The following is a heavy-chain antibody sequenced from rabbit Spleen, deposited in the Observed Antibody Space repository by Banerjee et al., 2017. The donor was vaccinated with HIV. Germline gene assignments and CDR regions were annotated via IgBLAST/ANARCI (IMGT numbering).Heavy chain of an antibody. Sequence: QEQLVESGGGLVQPEGSLTLTCTASGFSFSSSYYMCWVRQAPGKGLEWIACIYAGGGDYTSYASWAKGRFSVTRSTSLNTVTLQVNSLTVADTATYLCVRGDNYFRFNLWGQGTLVTVS. V-gene: IGHV1S45*01. J-gene: IGHJ4*01. D-gene: IGHD2-1*01. CDR2: IYAGGGDYT. CDR3: VRGDNYFRFNL. CDR1: GFSFSSSYY.